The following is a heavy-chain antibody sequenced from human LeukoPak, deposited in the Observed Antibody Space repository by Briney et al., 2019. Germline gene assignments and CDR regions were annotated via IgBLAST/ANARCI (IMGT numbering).Heavy chain of an antibody. CDR3: AKDTIWQQPQLRPRAYYYYGMDV. Sequence: GGSLRLSCAASGFTFDDYAMHWVCQAPGKGLEWVSLISGDGGSTYYADSVKGRFTISRDNSKNSLYLQMNSLRTEDTALYYCAKDTIWQQPQLRPRAYYYYGMDVWGQGTTVTVSS. CDR1: GFTFDDYA. D-gene: IGHD6-13*01. V-gene: IGHV3-43*02. J-gene: IGHJ6*02. CDR2: ISGDGGST.